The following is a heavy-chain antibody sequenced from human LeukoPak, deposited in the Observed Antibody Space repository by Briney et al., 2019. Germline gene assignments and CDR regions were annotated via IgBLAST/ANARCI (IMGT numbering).Heavy chain of an antibody. CDR2: ISAYNGNT. J-gene: IGHJ4*02. CDR1: GYTFTSYG. CDR3: ARDPRFDY. V-gene: IGHV1-18*01. Sequence: ASVKVSCKASGYTFTSYGISWVRQAPGQGVEWMGWISAYNGNTNYAQKLQVRVTRTTDTSTSTAHSELRRLRSDGTGLYYCARDPRFDYWGQGTLVTVSS.